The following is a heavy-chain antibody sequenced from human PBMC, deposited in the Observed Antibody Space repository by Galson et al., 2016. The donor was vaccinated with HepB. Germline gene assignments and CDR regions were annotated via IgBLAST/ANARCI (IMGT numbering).Heavy chain of an antibody. CDR1: GSSFTFYW. CDR2: IDPSDSYT. V-gene: IGHV5-10-1*01. J-gene: IGHJ4*02. CDR3: AAPHRSSGYYSPGDF. D-gene: IGHD3-22*01. Sequence: QSGAEVKKPGESLRISCKASGSSFTFYWINWVRQMPGIGLQWMRRIDPSDSYTNYNPSFQGHVTFSVDKSTSTAYLQWSSLRPSDTAMYYCAAPHRSSGYYSPGDFWGQGTLVTVSS.